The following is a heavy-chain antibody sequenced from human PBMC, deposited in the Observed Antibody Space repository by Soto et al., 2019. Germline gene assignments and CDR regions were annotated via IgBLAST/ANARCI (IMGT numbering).Heavy chain of an antibody. D-gene: IGHD6-19*01. CDR1: GEPFSGPI. CDR3: ARGLITGSHYSGGWYYFDS. CDR2: INHSGSA. V-gene: IGHV4-34*01. Sequence: SETLSLAYAIYGEPFSGPIWTWIHQTPGKGLHWIGQINHSGSASYNPSLKSRVTISVHTSNSQFSLELSSVTAADTAVYYCARGLITGSHYSGGWYYFDSWGQGTQVTVS. J-gene: IGHJ4*02.